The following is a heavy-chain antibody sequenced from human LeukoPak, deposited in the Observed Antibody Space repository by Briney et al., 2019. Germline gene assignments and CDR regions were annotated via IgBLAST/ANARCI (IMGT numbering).Heavy chain of an antibody. V-gene: IGHV4-59*01. Sequence: SETLSLTCTVSGGSISSYYWSWIRQPPGKGLEWIGYIYYSGSTNYNPSLKSRVTISVDTSKNQFSLKLSSVTAADTAVYYCATLGAYNWYYDGMDVWGQGTTVTVSS. D-gene: IGHD1-20*01. CDR3: ATLGAYNWYYDGMDV. CDR1: GGSISSYY. J-gene: IGHJ6*02. CDR2: IYYSGST.